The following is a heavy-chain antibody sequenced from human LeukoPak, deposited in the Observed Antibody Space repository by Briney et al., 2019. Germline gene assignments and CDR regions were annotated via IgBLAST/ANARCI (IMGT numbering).Heavy chain of an antibody. V-gene: IGHV1-3*01. CDR3: ARVLSIGRPYDY. Sequence: ASVKVSCTASGYTFTTYNIHWVRQAPGQRLEWMGWINAGNGNTKYSQNFQGRVTITRDTSAATAYMELSSLRSEDTAVYYCARVLSIGRPYDYWGQGTLVTVSS. CDR2: INAGNGNT. D-gene: IGHD2/OR15-2a*01. J-gene: IGHJ4*02. CDR1: GYTFTTYN.